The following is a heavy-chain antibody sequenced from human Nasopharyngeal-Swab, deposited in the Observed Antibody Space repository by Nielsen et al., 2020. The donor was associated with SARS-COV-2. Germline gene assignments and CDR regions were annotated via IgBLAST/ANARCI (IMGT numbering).Heavy chain of an antibody. J-gene: IGHJ6*02. CDR1: GFTFSSYG. Sequence: GESLKISCAASGFTFSSYGMHWVRQAPGKGMAWVASIWYDGSDKYYADSVKGRFTISRDNAKNTLYLQMNSLRSEDTAVYKCAKDGIEEGGLSAGYGLDVWGQGTTVTVSS. CDR3: AKDGIEEGGLSAGYGLDV. CDR2: IWYDGSDK. V-gene: IGHV3-30*02. D-gene: IGHD6-19*01.